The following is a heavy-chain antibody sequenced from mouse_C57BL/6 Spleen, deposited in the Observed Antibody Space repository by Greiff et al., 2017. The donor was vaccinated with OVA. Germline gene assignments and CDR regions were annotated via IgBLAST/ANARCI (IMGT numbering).Heavy chain of an antibody. V-gene: IGHV3-6*01. CDR2: ISYDGSN. CDR3: ARGVYYDYWYFDV. Sequence: EESGPGLVKPSQSLSLTCSVTGYSITSGYYWNWIRQFPGNKLEWMGYISYDGSNNYNPSLKNRISITRDTSKNQFFLKLNSVTTEDTATYYCARGVYYDYWYFDVWGTGTTVTVSS. CDR1: GYSITSGYY. J-gene: IGHJ1*03. D-gene: IGHD2-4*01.